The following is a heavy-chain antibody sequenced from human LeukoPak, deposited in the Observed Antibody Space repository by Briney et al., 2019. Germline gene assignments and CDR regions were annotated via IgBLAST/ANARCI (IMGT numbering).Heavy chain of an antibody. Sequence: SETLSLTCAVYGGSFSGYYWSWIRQPPGKGLEWIGEINHSGSTNYNPSLKSRVTMSVDKSKNQFSLSLTSVTAADTAVYYCARGVGATRPLFDYWGQGTLVTVSS. J-gene: IGHJ4*02. CDR1: GGSFSGYY. V-gene: IGHV4-34*01. CDR2: INHSGST. D-gene: IGHD1-26*01. CDR3: ARGVGATRPLFDY.